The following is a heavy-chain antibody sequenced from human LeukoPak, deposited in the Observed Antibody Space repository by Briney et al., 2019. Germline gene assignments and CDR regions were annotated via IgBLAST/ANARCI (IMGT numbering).Heavy chain of an antibody. CDR1: GYSFTSYW. V-gene: IGHV5-51*01. CDR2: THLGYSDT. J-gene: IGHJ4*02. Sequence: PGEALKISCKGSGYSFTSYWIGWVRQMPGKGLEWMGITHLGYSDTRYSPSFPGQVTISADKSISTAYLQWSSLKASDTAMYYCARPANRQYYDILTGYYYFDYWGQGTLVTVSS. D-gene: IGHD3-9*01. CDR3: ARPANRQYYDILTGYYYFDY.